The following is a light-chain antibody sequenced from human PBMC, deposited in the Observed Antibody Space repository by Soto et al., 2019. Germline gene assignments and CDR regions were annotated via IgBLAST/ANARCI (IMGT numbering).Light chain of an antibody. CDR3: QQSHSTPIS. CDR2: GAS. CDR1: QSISSY. J-gene: IGKJ5*01. Sequence: DIQMTQSPSSLSASVGDRVTITCRASQSISSYLNWYQHKLGKAPELLIYGASSLQSGVPSRFSGSGSETDFTLTISTLQPEDFATYYCQQSHSTPISFGQGTRLEI. V-gene: IGKV1-39*01.